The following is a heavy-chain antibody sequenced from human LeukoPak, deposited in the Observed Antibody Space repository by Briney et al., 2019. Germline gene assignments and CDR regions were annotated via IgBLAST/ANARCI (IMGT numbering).Heavy chain of an antibody. J-gene: IGHJ5*02. CDR2: TYYRSKWYY. CDR1: GVSVSSNSAA. CDR3: AGGTYSGYDS. D-gene: IGHD5-12*01. V-gene: IGHV6-1*01. Sequence: SQTLSLTCAISGVSVSSNSAAWNWIRQSPSRGLEWPGRTYYRSKWYYDYVVSLKSRITIIPDTSKNQFSLQLSSVTPEDTAVYYCAGGTYSGYDSWGQGTLVTVSS.